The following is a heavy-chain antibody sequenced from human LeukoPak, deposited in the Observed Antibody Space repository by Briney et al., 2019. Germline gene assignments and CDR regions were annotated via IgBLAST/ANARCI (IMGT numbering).Heavy chain of an antibody. Sequence: ASVKVSCKAFGYTFTSYYIQWVRQAPGQGLEWVGIINPSGGSPTYAQNFEGRVTMTRDTSTSTIYMELSSLRSEDTAVYYCARGGYDSSGYLTSWGQGTLVTVYS. D-gene: IGHD3-22*01. CDR3: ARGGYDSSGYLTS. CDR1: GYTFTSYY. CDR2: INPSGGSP. J-gene: IGHJ4*02. V-gene: IGHV1-46*01.